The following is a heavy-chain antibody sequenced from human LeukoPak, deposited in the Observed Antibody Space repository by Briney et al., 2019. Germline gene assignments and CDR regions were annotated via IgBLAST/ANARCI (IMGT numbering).Heavy chain of an antibody. V-gene: IGHV4-34*01. CDR1: GGSFSGYY. D-gene: IGHD6-13*01. CDR3: ARDRDSSSWYRDAFDI. J-gene: IGHJ3*02. CDR2: INHSGST. Sequence: SETLSHTCAVYGGSFSGYYWSWIRQPPGKGLEWIGEINHSGSTNYNPSLKSRVTISVDTSKNQFSLKLSSVTAADTAVYYCARDRDSSSWYRDAFDIWGQGTMVTVSS.